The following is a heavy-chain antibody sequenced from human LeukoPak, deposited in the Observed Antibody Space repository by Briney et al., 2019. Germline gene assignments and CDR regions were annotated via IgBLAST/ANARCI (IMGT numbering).Heavy chain of an antibody. CDR2: ISGSGGST. V-gene: IGHV3-23*01. Sequence: PGGSLRLSCAASGFTFSSYAMSWVRQAPGKGLEWVSAISGSGGSTYYADSVKGRFTISRDNSKNTLYLQMNSLRAEDTAVYYSANVLGQASGYYAGGDYWGQGTLVTVSS. D-gene: IGHD3-22*01. CDR1: GFTFSSYA. J-gene: IGHJ4*02. CDR3: ANVLGQASGYYAGGDY.